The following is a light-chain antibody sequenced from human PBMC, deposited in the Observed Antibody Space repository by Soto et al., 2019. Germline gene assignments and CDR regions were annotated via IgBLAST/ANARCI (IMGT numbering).Light chain of an antibody. Sequence: DIQMTQSPSSLSASVGDRVTITCRASQSLGNYLNWYQHKPGKAPKLLIYHTSSLQRGVPSRFSGSGSGTDFTLTIRGLQPEDFATYYCQQSYSTLETFGQGTRV. CDR1: QSLGNY. CDR2: HTS. J-gene: IGKJ1*01. V-gene: IGKV1-39*01. CDR3: QQSYSTLET.